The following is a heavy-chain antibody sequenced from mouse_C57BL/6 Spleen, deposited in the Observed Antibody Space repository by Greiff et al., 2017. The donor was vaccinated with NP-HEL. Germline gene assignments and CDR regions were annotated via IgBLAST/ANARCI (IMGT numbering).Heavy chain of an antibody. V-gene: IGHV1-66*01. CDR2: IYPGSGNT. Sequence: QVQLKESGPELVKPGASVKISCKASGYSFTSYYIHWVKQRPGQGLEWIGWIYPGSGNTKYNEKFKGKATLTADTSSSTAYMQLSSLTSEDSAVYYCAREYCGSSYDYWGKGTTLTVSS. D-gene: IGHD1-1*01. CDR1: GYSFTSYY. CDR3: AREYCGSSYDY. J-gene: IGHJ2*01.